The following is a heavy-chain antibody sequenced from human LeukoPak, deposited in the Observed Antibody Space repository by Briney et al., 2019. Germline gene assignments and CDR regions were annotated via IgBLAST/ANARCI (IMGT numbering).Heavy chain of an antibody. V-gene: IGHV4-39*01. CDR1: GGSISSSSYS. CDR2: IYYSGST. D-gene: IGHD4-11*01. J-gene: IGHJ4*02. CDR3: ASGLYSGIFDY. Sequence: PSETLSLTCTVSGGSISSSSYSWGWLRQPPGKGLEWIGSIYYSGSTYYNPSLKSRVTISVDTSKNQFSLKLSSVTAADTAVYYCASGLYSGIFDYWGQGTLVTVSS.